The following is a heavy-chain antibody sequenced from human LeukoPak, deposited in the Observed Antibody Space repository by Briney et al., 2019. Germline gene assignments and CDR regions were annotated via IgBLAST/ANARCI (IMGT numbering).Heavy chain of an antibody. D-gene: IGHD5-24*01. CDR2: IRSKANSYAT. Sequence: GGSLRLSCAASGFTFSGSAMHWVRQASGKGLEWVGRIRSKANSYATAYAASVKGRFTISRDDSKNTAYLQMNSLKTEDTAVYYCTRRIREMATTNYYMDVWGKGTTVTVSS. CDR1: GFTFSGSA. J-gene: IGHJ6*03. CDR3: TRRIREMATTNYYMDV. V-gene: IGHV3-73*01.